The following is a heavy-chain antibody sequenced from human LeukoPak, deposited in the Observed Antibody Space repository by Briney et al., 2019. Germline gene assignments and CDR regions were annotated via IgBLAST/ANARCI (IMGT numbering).Heavy chain of an antibody. D-gene: IGHD4-23*01. CDR2: ISGRSDGP. CDR3: AKDPLNYGGHYFDN. J-gene: IGHJ4*02. V-gene: IGHV3-23*01. Sequence: GGSLRLSCAAAGFSFSSYSMHWVRQAPGKGLEWVSSISGRSDGPYYADSVKGRFTTSRDNSKSTMYLQINNVRAEDAAVYYCAKDPLNYGGHYFDNWGQGTRVTVSS. CDR1: GFSFSSYS.